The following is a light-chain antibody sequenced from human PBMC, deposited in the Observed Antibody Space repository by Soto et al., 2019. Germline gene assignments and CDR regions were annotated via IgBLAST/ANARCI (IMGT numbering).Light chain of an antibody. CDR2: GNN. CDR3: QSFDTNLRGSV. V-gene: IGLV1-40*01. CDR1: SSNIGAGYD. J-gene: IGLJ3*02. Sequence: QLVLTQPPSVSGALGQRVTISCSGTSSNIGAGYDVHWYHQLPGTAPKLLIFGNNNRPSGVPARFSASRSGTSASLAITGLQAEDEADYYCQSFDTNLRGSVFGGGTKVTVL.